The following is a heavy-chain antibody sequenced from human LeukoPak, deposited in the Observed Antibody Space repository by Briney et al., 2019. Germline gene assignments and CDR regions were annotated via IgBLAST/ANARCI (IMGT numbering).Heavy chain of an antibody. Sequence: SVKVSCKAAVGTFSSYAISWVRQAPGQGLEWMGRIIPILGIANYAQKFQGRVTITADKSTSTAYMELSSLRSEDTAVYYCARVDTAMVIDYWGQGTLVTVSS. D-gene: IGHD5-18*01. J-gene: IGHJ4*02. CDR1: VGTFSSYA. V-gene: IGHV1-69*04. CDR3: ARVDTAMVIDY. CDR2: IIPILGIA.